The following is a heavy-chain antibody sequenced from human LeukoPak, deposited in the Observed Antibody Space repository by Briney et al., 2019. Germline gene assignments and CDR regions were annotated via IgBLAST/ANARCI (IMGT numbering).Heavy chain of an antibody. CDR3: ASSVVPAALGWFDP. Sequence: SETLSLTCTVSGGSISNYYWSWIRQPPGKGLEWIGYIYYSGSTNYNPSLKSRVTISVDTSKNQFSLKLSSVTAADTAVYYCASSVVPAALGWFDPWGQGTLVTVSS. CDR2: IYYSGST. CDR1: GGSISNYY. J-gene: IGHJ5*02. V-gene: IGHV4-59*08. D-gene: IGHD2-2*01.